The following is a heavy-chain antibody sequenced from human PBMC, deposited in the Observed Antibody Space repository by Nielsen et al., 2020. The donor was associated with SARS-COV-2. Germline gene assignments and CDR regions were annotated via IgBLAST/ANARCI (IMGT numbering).Heavy chain of an antibody. CDR2: ISGSGGRT. J-gene: IGHJ4*02. D-gene: IGHD2-2*01. CDR1: GFTFSSYG. CDR3: AQRGSCTTTNCSPFDF. V-gene: IGHV3-23*01. Sequence: GESLKISCAASGFTFSSYGMHWVRQAPGKGLEWVSAISGSGGRTYYAESVGGRFTIFRDNSKNTLYLEMNNLRAEDTAMYYCAQRGSCTTTNCSPFDFWGRGTVVTVSS.